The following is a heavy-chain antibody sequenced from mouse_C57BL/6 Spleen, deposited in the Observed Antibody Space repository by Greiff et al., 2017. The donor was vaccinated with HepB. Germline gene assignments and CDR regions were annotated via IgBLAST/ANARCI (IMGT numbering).Heavy chain of an antibody. CDR3: AREDYEYDVRFDY. J-gene: IGHJ2*01. CDR1: GYTFTDYY. CDR2: INPNNGGT. D-gene: IGHD2-4*01. V-gene: IGHV1-26*01. Sequence: EVQLQQSGPELVKPGASVKISCKASGYTFTDYYMNWVKQSHGKSLEWIGDINPNNGGTSYNQKFKGKATLTVDKSSSTAYMELRSLTSEDSAVYYCAREDYEYDVRFDYWGQGTTLTVSS.